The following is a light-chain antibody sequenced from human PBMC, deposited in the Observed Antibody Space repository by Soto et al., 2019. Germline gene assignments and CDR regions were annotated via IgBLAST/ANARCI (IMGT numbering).Light chain of an antibody. Sequence: QSALTQPASVSGSPGQSITISCTGTSSDVGGYNYVSWYQHHPGKAPKVIIYEVSNRPSGISNRFSGSKSGSTASLTISGLQAEDEADYYCCSYTTTSALVFGGGTKVTVL. J-gene: IGLJ2*01. CDR2: EVS. CDR3: CSYTTTSALV. V-gene: IGLV2-14*01. CDR1: SSDVGGYNY.